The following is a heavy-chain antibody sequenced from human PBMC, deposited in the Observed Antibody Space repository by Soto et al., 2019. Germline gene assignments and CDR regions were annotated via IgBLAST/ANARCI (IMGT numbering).Heavy chain of an antibody. Sequence: NPSETLSLTCTVSGDSISNGAYYWTWIRQYPGKGLEWIGYIYHSGSTYYKPSLKSRVSFSVDTSKNQFSLKLSSVTAADTAVYYCARIKGGAAGNFDYWGQGTLVTVSS. CDR3: ARIKGGAAGNFDY. V-gene: IGHV4-31*03. D-gene: IGHD6-13*01. CDR2: IYHSGST. J-gene: IGHJ4*02. CDR1: GDSISNGAYY.